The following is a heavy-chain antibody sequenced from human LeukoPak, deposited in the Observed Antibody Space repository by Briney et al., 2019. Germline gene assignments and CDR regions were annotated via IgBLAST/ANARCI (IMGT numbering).Heavy chain of an antibody. V-gene: IGHV3-23*01. CDR1: GFTFCSYA. D-gene: IGHD2-2*01. J-gene: IGHJ4*02. CDR2: ISGSGGST. CDR3: AKDSANPAVPAATDY. Sequence: GGSLRLSCAASGFTFCSYAMSWVRQAPGKGLEWVSAISGSGGSTYYADSVKGRFTISRDNSKNTLYLQMNSLRAEDTAVYYCAKDSANPAVPAATDYWGQGTLVTVSS.